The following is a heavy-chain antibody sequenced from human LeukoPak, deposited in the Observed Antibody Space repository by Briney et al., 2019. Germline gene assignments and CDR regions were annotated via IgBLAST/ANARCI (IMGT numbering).Heavy chain of an antibody. CDR3: AKCVTYHYNGMDV. V-gene: IGHV3-23*01. D-gene: IGHD2-21*02. J-gene: IGHJ6*02. CDR1: GFTFRSYA. Sequence: TGGSLRLSCAASGFTFRSYAMNWVRQAPGKGLEWVSGISGSGGSTYYADSVKGRFTISRDNSKNTLFLQMNSLSAEDTAIYYCAKCVTYHYNGMDVWGQGTTVTVSS. CDR2: ISGSGGST.